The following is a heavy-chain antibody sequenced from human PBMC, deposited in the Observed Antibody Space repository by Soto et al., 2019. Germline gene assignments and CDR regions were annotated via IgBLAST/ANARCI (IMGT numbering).Heavy chain of an antibody. CDR2: ISYDGSNK. CDR1: GFTFSSYG. V-gene: IGHV3-30*18. Sequence: GGSLRLSCAASGFTFSSYGMHWVRQAPGKGLEWVAVISYDGSNKYYADSVKGRFTISRDNSKNTLYLQMNSLRAEDTAVYYCAKDCLFTDIVVVVAATSCGMDVWGQGTTVTVSS. J-gene: IGHJ6*02. CDR3: AKDCLFTDIVVVVAATSCGMDV. D-gene: IGHD2-15*01.